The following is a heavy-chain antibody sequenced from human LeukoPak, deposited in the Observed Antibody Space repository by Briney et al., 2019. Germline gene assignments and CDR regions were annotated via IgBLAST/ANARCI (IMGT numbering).Heavy chain of an antibody. V-gene: IGHV3-20*04. D-gene: IGHD3-22*01. Sequence: PGGSLRLSCVASGFTFDDYGTSWVRQAPGKGLEWVSGINWNGDSTGYADSVKGRVTISRDNAKNYLYMQMSSLRAEDTALYYCARRSTYCDSSGYQGYYFDYWGQGTLVTVSS. CDR2: INWNGDST. CDR3: ARRSTYCDSSGYQGYYFDY. J-gene: IGHJ4*02. CDR1: GFTFDDYG.